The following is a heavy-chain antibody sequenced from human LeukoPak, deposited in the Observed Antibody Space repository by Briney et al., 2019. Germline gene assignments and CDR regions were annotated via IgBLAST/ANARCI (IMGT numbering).Heavy chain of an antibody. D-gene: IGHD1-1*01. V-gene: IGHV3-23*01. Sequence: PGGSLRLSCAASGFNFNDYAMTWVRQAPGKGLEWVSGITGGSGNRDYGDSVKGRFTISRDNTKNLLFLEMNNLRGDDTAIYYCVRESRPGGAMGLYHNLDYWGQGTLVAVSS. J-gene: IGHJ4*02. CDR3: VRESRPGGAMGLYHNLDY. CDR2: ITGGSGNR. CDR1: GFNFNDYA.